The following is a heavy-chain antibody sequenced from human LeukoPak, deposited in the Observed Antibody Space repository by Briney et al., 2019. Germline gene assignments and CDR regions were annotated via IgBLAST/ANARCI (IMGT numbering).Heavy chain of an antibody. D-gene: IGHD3-3*01. CDR3: AIKLIGVALAWFDP. Sequence: GSSVKVSCQASGGTLSKYAIRWVRPAPAQGLEGMGGIISIFGTANYAQKFQGRVTITTDESTSTAYMELSSLRSEDTAVYYCAIKLIGVALAWFDPWGQGTLVTVSS. J-gene: IGHJ5*02. CDR1: GGTLSKYA. V-gene: IGHV1-69*05. CDR2: IISIFGTA.